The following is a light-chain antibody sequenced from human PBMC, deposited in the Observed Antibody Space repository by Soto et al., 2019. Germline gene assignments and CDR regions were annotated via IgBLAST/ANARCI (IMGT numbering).Light chain of an antibody. CDR3: SSHTSGSTRV. CDR2: EVT. CDR1: SSDVGGYDY. J-gene: IGLJ1*01. Sequence: QSVPTQPASVSGSPGQSIAISCTGTSSDVGGYDYVSWYQQQPDKAPKLMIYEVTKRPSGVSNRFSGSKSGNTASLTISGLQAEDEADYYCSSHTSGSTRVFGTGTKVTVL. V-gene: IGLV2-14*01.